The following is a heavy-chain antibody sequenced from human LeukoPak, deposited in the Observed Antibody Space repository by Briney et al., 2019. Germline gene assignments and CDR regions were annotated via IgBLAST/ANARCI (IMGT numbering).Heavy chain of an antibody. CDR2: ISAYNGNT. CDR1: GYTFSSYG. V-gene: IGHV1-18*01. D-gene: IGHD4/OR15-4a*01. CDR3: ARDTGGSPYGDFHY. J-gene: IGHJ4*02. Sequence: ASVKVSCKAFGYTFSSYGVSWVRQAPGQGLEWMGWISAYNGNTNYARKFQGRVTLTTDTSTSTAYMEVGSLRSDDTAVYYCARDTGGSPYGDFHYWGQGTLVTVSS.